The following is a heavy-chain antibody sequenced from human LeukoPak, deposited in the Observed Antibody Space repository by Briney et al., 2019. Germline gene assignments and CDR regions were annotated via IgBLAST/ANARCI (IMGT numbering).Heavy chain of an antibody. V-gene: IGHV3-23*01. CDR1: GFTFSSYG. CDR3: AKGGGSGSYISFDY. J-gene: IGHJ4*02. D-gene: IGHD3-10*01. CDR2: ISGSGGST. Sequence: GGTLRLSCAASGFTFSSYGMSWVRQAPGKGLEWVSVISGSGGSTYYADSVKGRFTISRDSSKNTLYLQMNSLRAEDTAVYYCAKGGGSGSYISFDYWGQGTLVTVSS.